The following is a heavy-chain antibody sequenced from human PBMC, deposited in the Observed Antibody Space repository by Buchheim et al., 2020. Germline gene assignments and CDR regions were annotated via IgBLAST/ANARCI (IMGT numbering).Heavy chain of an antibody. CDR2: IKSKTAGETT. CDR3: ITGVVGAPYTFF. CDR1: GFTFSDVW. V-gene: IGHV3-15*01. Sequence: EVQLVESGGGLVKPGGCLRLSCAASGFTFSDVWMSWVRQAPGKGLEWVGRIKSKTAGETTDYAEPVKGRFSISRDESTKTLYLQMSSLKTEDTAVYFCITGVVGAPYTFFWGQGTL. D-gene: IGHD2-15*01. J-gene: IGHJ4*02.